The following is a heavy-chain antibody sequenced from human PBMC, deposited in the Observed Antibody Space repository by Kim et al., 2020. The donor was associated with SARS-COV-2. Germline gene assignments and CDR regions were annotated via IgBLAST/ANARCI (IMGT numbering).Heavy chain of an antibody. CDR1: GGSISSGGYY. V-gene: IGHV4-31*03. CDR2: IYYSGST. CDR3: ARDPLKRPVLLGYYFYSGMDV. Sequence: SETLSLTCTVSGGSISSGGYYWSWLRQHPGKGLEWIGYIYYSGSTYYNPSLKSRVTISVDTSKNQFALKLSSVTAADTAVYYCARDPLKRPVLLGYYFYSGMDVWGQGTTVTLSS. J-gene: IGHJ6*01.